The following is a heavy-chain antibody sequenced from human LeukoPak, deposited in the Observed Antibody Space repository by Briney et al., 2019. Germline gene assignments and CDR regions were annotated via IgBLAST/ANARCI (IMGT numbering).Heavy chain of an antibody. J-gene: IGHJ4*02. CDR3: AKDMRTLDYFDY. Sequence: GGSLRLSCAASGFTFNNYGMSWVRQAPGKGLEWVSGISGSGGNTYYADSVKGRFTISRDNSKKTLYLQMNSLKAEDTAIYYCAKDMRTLDYFDYWGQGTLVTVSS. V-gene: IGHV3-23*01. CDR2: ISGSGGNT. D-gene: IGHD1-1*01. CDR1: GFTFNNYG.